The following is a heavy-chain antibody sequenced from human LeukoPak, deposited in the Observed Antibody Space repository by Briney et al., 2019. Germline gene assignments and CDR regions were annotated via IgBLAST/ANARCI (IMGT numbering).Heavy chain of an antibody. CDR3: ARDRHCSGGSCYRYYFDY. D-gene: IGHD2-15*01. CDR1: GYSISSSNW. V-gene: IGHV4-28*03. Sequence: SDTLSLTCAVSGYSISSSNWWGWIRQPPVKGLEWIGYIYYSGSTYYNPSLKSRVTMSVDTSKNQFSLKLSSVTAVDTAVYYCARDRHCSGGSCYRYYFDYWGQGTLVTVSS. J-gene: IGHJ4*02. CDR2: IYYSGST.